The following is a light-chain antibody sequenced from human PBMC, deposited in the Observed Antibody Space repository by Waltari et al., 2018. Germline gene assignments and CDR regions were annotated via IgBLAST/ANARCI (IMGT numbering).Light chain of an antibody. CDR3: SSRDNSYNHLVV. Sequence: SSELTQDPAVSVALGQTVRITCLGDSLRSYYAAWYQQKPGQAPLLVFYGRNNRPSGIPDRFSGSNSGSTASLTITGALAEGEADYYCSSRDNSYNHLVVFGGGTKLTVL. CDR1: SLRSYY. V-gene: IGLV3-19*01. CDR2: GRN. J-gene: IGLJ2*01.